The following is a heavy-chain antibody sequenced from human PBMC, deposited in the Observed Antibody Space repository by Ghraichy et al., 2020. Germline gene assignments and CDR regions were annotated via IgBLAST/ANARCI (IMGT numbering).Heavy chain of an antibody. CDR3: ARDRRIAAAGDYYYYGMDV. J-gene: IGHJ6*02. Sequence: GGSLRLSCAASGFTFSSYDMHWVRQATGKGLEWVSAIGTAGDPYYPGSVKGRFTISRENAKNSLYLQMNSLRAGDTAVYYCARDRRIAAAGDYYYYGMDVWGQVTTVTVSS. CDR1: GFTFSSYD. CDR2: IGTAGDP. V-gene: IGHV3-13*05. D-gene: IGHD6-13*01.